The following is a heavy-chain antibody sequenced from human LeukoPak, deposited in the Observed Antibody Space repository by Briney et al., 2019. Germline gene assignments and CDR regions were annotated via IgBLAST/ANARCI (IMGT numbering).Heavy chain of an antibody. J-gene: IGHJ4*02. Sequence: GGSLELSCETAGFTFSSYVMHWVRRTPGKGLVWVSRISHDGFISYADSVKGRFTISRDNAKNTLILQMNSLRAEDTAVYYCARDWVYKIDYWGRGTLVTVSS. D-gene: IGHD5-24*01. CDR3: ARDWVYKIDY. CDR2: ISHDGFI. V-gene: IGHV3-74*01. CDR1: GFTFSSYV.